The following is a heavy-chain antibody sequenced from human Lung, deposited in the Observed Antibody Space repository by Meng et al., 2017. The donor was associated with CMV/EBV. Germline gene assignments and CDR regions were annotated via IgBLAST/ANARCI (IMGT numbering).Heavy chain of an antibody. CDR3: ARDLPGGTKGTWLDL. CDR2: ISAYNDNT. J-gene: IGHJ5*02. CDR1: GYTFTSYG. V-gene: IGHV1-18*01. D-gene: IGHD1-14*01. Sequence: QVQLGQSGAEVQKPGASGKVSCKASGYTFTSYGISWVRQAPGQGLEWMGWISAYNDNTNYAQKLQGRVTMTTDTSTSTAYMELRSLRSDDTAVYYCARDLPGGTKGTWLDLWGQGTLVTASS.